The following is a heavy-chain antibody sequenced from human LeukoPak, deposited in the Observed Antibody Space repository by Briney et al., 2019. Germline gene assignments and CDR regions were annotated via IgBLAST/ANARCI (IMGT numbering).Heavy chain of an antibody. CDR3: ARVRYDFWSGYHRSPFDY. V-gene: IGHV1-69*05. CDR2: IIPIFGTA. J-gene: IGHJ4*02. CDR1: GGTFSSYA. D-gene: IGHD3-3*01. Sequence: SVKVSCKASGGTFSSYAISWVRQAPGQGLEWMGGIIPIFGTANYAQKFLGRVTITTDESTSTAYMELSSLRSEDTAVYYCARVRYDFWSGYHRSPFDYWGQGTLVTVSS.